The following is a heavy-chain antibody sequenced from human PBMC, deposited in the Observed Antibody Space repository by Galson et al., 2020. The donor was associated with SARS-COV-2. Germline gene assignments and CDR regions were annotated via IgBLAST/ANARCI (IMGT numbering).Heavy chain of an antibody. J-gene: IGHJ4*02. CDR3: ARRGEVVAWVY. CDR2: IYYRGST. CDR1: GGSISSRSYY. D-gene: IGHD2-15*01. Sequence: SETLSLTCTVSGGSISSRSYYWGWIRQPPGKGLEWIGPIYYRGSTAYNPSLNSRVTISVDTSKNQFSLMLRSVTAADTAVYYCARRGEVVAWVYWGQGTLVTVSS. V-gene: IGHV4-39*01.